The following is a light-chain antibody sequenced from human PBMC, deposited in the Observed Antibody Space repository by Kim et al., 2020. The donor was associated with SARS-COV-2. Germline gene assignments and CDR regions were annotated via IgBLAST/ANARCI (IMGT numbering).Light chain of an antibody. CDR1: QDITNF. V-gene: IGKV1-16*01. J-gene: IGKJ4*01. CDR3: QQYSNYPLT. Sequence: DIQMTQSPSSLSASVGDRVTITCRASQDITNFVAWFQQRPGKAPKSLIYASSGLQSRVPSRFSGSGSGTDFTFTISSLQPEDFATYYCQQYSNYPLTFGAGTKVDIK. CDR2: ASS.